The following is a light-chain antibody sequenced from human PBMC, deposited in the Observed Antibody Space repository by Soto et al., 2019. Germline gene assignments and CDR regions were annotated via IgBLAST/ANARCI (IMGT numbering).Light chain of an antibody. Sequence: DIQLTQSPSFLSASVGDRVTITCRASQGIGSYLAWYQQRPGKAPKLLIYAASTLQSGVPSRFSGSGSGTEFTLTISSLQPEDFATFYCQQLNSYARTFGQGTKLEIK. CDR2: AAS. CDR3: QQLNSYART. J-gene: IGKJ2*01. V-gene: IGKV1-9*01. CDR1: QGIGSY.